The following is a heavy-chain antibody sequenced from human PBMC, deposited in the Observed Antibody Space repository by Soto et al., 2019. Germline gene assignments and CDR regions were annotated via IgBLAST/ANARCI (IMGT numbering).Heavy chain of an antibody. J-gene: IGHJ6*02. CDR2: IYHSGST. CDR3: ATNSYYSLGV. V-gene: IGHV4-4*02. Sequence: QVQLQESGPGLVKPSGTLSLTCAVSSGSISCAHWWNWVRQPPGKGLEWIGEIYHSGSTNYNPSLKSRVTVSVDKSMNQFSLKLTSVTAADTAVYYCATNSYYSLGVWGQGTTVTVSS. CDR1: SGSISCAHW.